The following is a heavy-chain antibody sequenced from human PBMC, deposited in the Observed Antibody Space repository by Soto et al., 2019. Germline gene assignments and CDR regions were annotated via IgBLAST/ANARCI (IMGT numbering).Heavy chain of an antibody. CDR1: GFTFDDYA. Sequence: SLRLSCAASGFTFDDYALHRVRQAPGKGLEWVSGISWNSGSIGYADSVKGRFTISRDNAKNSLYLQMNSLRAEDTALYYCAKADDFWSGSLFGGSYFDYWGQGTLVTVSS. V-gene: IGHV3-9*01. D-gene: IGHD3-3*01. CDR3: AKADDFWSGSLFGGSYFDY. J-gene: IGHJ4*02. CDR2: ISWNSGSI.